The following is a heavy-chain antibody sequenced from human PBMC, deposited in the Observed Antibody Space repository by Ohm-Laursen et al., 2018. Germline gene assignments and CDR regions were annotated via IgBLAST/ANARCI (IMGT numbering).Heavy chain of an antibody. CDR1: GFTFDDYA. J-gene: IGHJ1*01. V-gene: IGHV3-9*01. Sequence: SLRLSCAASGFTFDDYAMHWVRQAPGKGLEWVSGISWNSGSVGYADSVKGRFTISRDNAKNSLYLQMNSLRAEDTAVYYCARAFGVVLQHWGQGTLVTVSS. CDR3: ARAFGVVLQH. D-gene: IGHD3-3*01. CDR2: ISWNSGSV.